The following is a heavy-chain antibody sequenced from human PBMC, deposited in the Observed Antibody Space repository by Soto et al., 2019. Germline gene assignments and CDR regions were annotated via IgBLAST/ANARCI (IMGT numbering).Heavy chain of an antibody. CDR1: GFTFSSYS. J-gene: IGHJ5*02. Sequence: SLRLSCAASGFTFSSYSMNWVRQAPGKGLEWVSSISSSSSYIYYADSVKGRFTISRDNAKNSLYLQMNSLRAEDTAVYYCACECRRDSSGYPRSDPWGQGTLVTVSS. CDR3: ACECRRDSSGYPRSDP. CDR2: ISSSSSYI. D-gene: IGHD3-22*01. V-gene: IGHV3-21*01.